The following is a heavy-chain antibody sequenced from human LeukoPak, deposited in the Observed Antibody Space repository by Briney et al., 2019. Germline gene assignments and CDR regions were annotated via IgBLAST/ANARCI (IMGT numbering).Heavy chain of an antibody. CDR2: ISGSGGST. V-gene: IGHV3-23*01. Sequence: PGGSLRLSCAASGFTFSSYAMSWVRQAPGKGLEWVSGISGSGGSTVYADSVQGRFTISRDNSKNTLYLQMNGLRAEDAAVYYCAKDKAVVINTKNDYWGQGTLVTVSS. J-gene: IGHJ4*02. CDR1: GFTFSSYA. D-gene: IGHD2-21*01. CDR3: AKDKAVVINTKNDY.